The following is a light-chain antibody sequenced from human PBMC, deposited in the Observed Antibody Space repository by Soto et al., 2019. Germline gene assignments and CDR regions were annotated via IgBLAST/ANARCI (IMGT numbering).Light chain of an antibody. J-gene: IGLJ1*01. Sequence: QSALTQPASVSGSPGQSITISCTGTSSDVGGYNFVSWYQQHPGKAPKLLIYEVSNRPSGISDRFSGSKSGNTASLTISGLQAEDEADYYCSSYTSGSSLDVFGTETKLTVL. V-gene: IGLV2-14*01. CDR2: EVS. CDR3: SSYTSGSSLDV. CDR1: SSDVGGYNF.